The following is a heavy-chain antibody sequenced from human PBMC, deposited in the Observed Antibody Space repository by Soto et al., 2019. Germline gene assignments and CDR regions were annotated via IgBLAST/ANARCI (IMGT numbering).Heavy chain of an antibody. CDR3: ARPLWRDDYNWGYFDL. J-gene: IGHJ2*01. D-gene: IGHD4-4*01. V-gene: IGHV3-30-3*01. CDR2: ISYDGSNK. Sequence: QVQLVESGGGVVQPGRSLRLSCAASGFTFSSYAMHWVRQAPGKGLEWVAVISYDGSNKFYADSVKGRFIMSRDNSKXXLYLQMNSLRAEDTAVYYCARPLWRDDYNWGYFDLWGRGTLVTVSS. CDR1: GFTFSSYA.